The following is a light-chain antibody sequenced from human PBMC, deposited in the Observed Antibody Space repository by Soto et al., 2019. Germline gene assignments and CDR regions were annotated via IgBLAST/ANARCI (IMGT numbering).Light chain of an antibody. CDR2: DVT. CDR3: CSYTTIDPYV. CDR1: SSDVGSYDR. Sequence: QSVLTQPPSVSGSPGQSVTISCTGTSSDVGSYDRVSWYQQPPGTAPKLIVYDVTHRPSGVPDRFSGSKSGNTASLTISGLQAEYEADYYCCSYTTIDPYVFGTGTKVHV. V-gene: IGLV2-18*02. J-gene: IGLJ1*01.